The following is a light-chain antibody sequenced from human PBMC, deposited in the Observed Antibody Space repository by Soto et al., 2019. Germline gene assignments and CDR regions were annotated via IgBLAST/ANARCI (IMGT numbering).Light chain of an antibody. CDR1: SSDIATYDY. J-gene: IGLJ2*01. CDR3: SSYTTTATPVV. V-gene: IGLV2-14*01. Sequence: QSALTQPASGSGSPGQSITISCTGTSSDIATYDYDSWYQHHPGKAPKHMISEVTNRPSRVSDRFSGSKSGKTASLTISGRQAEDEADYYCSSYTTTATPVVFCGGTQLTVL. CDR2: EVT.